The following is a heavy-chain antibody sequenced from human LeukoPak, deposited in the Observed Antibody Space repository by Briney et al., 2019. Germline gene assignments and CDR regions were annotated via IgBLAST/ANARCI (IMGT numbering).Heavy chain of an antibody. CDR3: LGSLGMGVGSVFDY. D-gene: IGHD7-27*01. CDR1: GFTFSSYS. Sequence: GGSLRLSCAASGFTFSSYSMNWVRQAPGKGLEWVSYISSSSSTIYYADSVKGRFTISRDNAKNSLYLQMNSLRAEDTAVYYCLGSLGMGVGSVFDYWGQGTLVTVSS. CDR2: ISSSSSTI. V-gene: IGHV3-48*01. J-gene: IGHJ4*02.